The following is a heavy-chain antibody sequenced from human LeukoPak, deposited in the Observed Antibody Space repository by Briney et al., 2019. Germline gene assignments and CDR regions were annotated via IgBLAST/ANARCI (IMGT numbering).Heavy chain of an antibody. J-gene: IGHJ1*01. V-gene: IGHV3-23*01. CDR1: GFTFSNYA. CDR2: ISGSGTNS. D-gene: IGHD2/OR15-2a*01. CDR3: ARALSQELIRYSQD. Sequence: GGSLRLSCAASGFTFSNYAMSWVRQTPGKGLEWVSGISGSGTNSYYADSVKGRFTISRDNSKNTLYLQMNSLRADDTAVYYCARALSQELIRYSQDWGQGTMVTVSS.